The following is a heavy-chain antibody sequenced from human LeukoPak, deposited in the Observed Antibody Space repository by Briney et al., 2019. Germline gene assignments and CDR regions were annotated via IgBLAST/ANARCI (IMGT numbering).Heavy chain of an antibody. CDR1: GVSISSSSYY. V-gene: IGHV4-39*07. CDR2: IYYSGST. CDR3: ARASFDY. J-gene: IGHJ4*02. Sequence: SETLSLTCTVSGVSISSSSYYWGWIRQPPGKGLEWIGSIYYSGSTYYNPSLKSRFTISVDTSKNQFSLKLSSLTAADTAVYYCARASFDYWGQGTLVTVSS.